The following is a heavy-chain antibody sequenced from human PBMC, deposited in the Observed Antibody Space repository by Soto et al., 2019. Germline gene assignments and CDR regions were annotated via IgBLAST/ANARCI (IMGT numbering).Heavy chain of an antibody. CDR1: GFTFSSYG. V-gene: IGHV3-30*18. CDR3: AKDHKSGYSSSWYHDY. D-gene: IGHD6-13*01. CDR2: ISYDGSNK. Sequence: HPGGSLRLSCAASGFTFSSYGMHWVRQAPGKGLEWVAVISYDGSNKYYADSVKGRFTISRDNSKNTLYLQMNSLRAEDTAVYYCAKDHKSGYSSSWYHDYWGQGTLVTVSS. J-gene: IGHJ4*02.